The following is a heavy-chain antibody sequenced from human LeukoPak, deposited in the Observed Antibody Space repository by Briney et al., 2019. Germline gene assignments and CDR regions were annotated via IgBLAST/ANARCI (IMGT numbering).Heavy chain of an antibody. CDR1: GYTFTDYY. CDR3: ARVEGTTATTGD. Sequence: ASVKVSCKASGYTFTDYYIHWVRQAPGQGLEWMGRISPSSGGTIYAQKFQGRFTMTTDTSIVAAYMDLSRLTSDDTAVYYCARVEGTTATTGDWGQGTLVTVSS. J-gene: IGHJ4*02. V-gene: IGHV1-2*02. CDR2: ISPSSGGT. D-gene: IGHD1-7*01.